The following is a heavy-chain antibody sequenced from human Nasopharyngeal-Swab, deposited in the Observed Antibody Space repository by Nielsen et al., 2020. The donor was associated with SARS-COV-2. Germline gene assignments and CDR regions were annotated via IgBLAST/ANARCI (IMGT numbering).Heavy chain of an antibody. CDR1: GFTVSSNY. Sequence: GESLKISCAASGFTVSSNYMSWVRQAPGKGLEWVSVIYSGGSTYYADSVKGRFTISRDNSKNTLYLQMNSLRAEDTAVYYCAKGGSNYLGGYWGQGTLVTVSS. D-gene: IGHD4-11*01. CDR2: IYSGGST. CDR3: AKGGSNYLGGY. J-gene: IGHJ4*02. V-gene: IGHV3-53*01.